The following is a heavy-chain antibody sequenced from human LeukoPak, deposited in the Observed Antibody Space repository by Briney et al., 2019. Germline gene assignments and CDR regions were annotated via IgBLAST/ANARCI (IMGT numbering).Heavy chain of an antibody. Sequence: PGGSLRLSCAASGFTFSSYAMHWVRQAPGKGLEWVAVISYDGSNKYYADSVKGRFTISRDNSKNTLYLQMNSLRAEDTAVYYCARELGSGSYFDAFDIWGQGTMVTVSS. J-gene: IGHJ3*02. CDR1: GFTFSSYA. CDR3: ARELGSGSYFDAFDI. V-gene: IGHV3-30-3*01. CDR2: ISYDGSNK. D-gene: IGHD1-26*01.